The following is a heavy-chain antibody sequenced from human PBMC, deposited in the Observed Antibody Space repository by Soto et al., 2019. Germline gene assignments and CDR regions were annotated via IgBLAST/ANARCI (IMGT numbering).Heavy chain of an antibody. CDR2: IIPIFGPA. V-gene: IGHV1-69*01. Sequence: QVQLVQSGAEVKKPGSSVKVSCKASGGTLSRSAISWVRQAPGQGLEWMGGIIPIFGPAIYAQKFRGRVSIIADESTRPAYMEMSSLRSDDTTVYYCGTGSSWTKVESWGKGTLVTVSS. CDR3: GTGSSWTKVES. J-gene: IGHJ4*02. CDR1: GGTLSRSA. D-gene: IGHD6-13*01.